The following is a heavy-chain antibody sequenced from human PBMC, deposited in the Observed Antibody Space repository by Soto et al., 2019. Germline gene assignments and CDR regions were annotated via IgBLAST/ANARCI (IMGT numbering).Heavy chain of an antibody. J-gene: IGHJ4*02. D-gene: IGHD4-17*01. CDR1: GYTLTELS. CDR2: LDPEDGET. V-gene: IGHV1-24*01. Sequence: WASVKVSCKVSGYTLTELSMHWVRQAPGKGLEWMGGLDPEDGETIYAQKFQGRVTMTEDTSTDTAYTELSSLRSEDTAVYYCATPLTHYGDYGNWGQGTLVTVSS. CDR3: ATPLTHYGDYGN.